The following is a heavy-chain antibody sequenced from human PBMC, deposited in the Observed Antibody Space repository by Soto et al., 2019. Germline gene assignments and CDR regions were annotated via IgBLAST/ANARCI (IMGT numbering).Heavy chain of an antibody. CDR2: MWYDGTNK. CDR3: ARDATFGTKGGSFDI. Sequence: GGSLRLSCAASGFTFRIYSMHWVRQSPGKGLEWVAVMWYDGTNKYYGESVKGRFTISRDNSENTLYLQMNSLRVEDTAVYYCARDATFGTKGGSFDIWGHGTLVT. D-gene: IGHD3-16*01. CDR1: GFTFRIYS. V-gene: IGHV3-33*01. J-gene: IGHJ3*02.